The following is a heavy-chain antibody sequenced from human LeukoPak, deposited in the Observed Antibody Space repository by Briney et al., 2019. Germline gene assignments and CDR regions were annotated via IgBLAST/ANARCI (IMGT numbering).Heavy chain of an antibody. CDR2: ITWNRDNI. CDR3: AKDLSSAITSALVLDV. J-gene: IGHJ6*02. D-gene: IGHD3-22*01. CDR1: GFTFGDYA. Sequence: GGFLRLSCKVSGFTFGDYAMHWVRHTPGKGLEWVSGITWNRDNIGYGDSVKGRFTISRDNVKNVLYLQMNSLRPEDTALYYCAKDLSSAITSALVLDVWGQGTTVIVS. V-gene: IGHV3-9*01.